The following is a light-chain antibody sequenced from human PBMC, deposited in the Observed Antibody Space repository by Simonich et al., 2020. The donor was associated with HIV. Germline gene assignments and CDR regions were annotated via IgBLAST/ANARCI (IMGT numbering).Light chain of an antibody. Sequence: EIVMTQSQATLSVSPGERATLSCRASQNIAGNLAWYQQKPGQAPRLFIYYASTRATGVPARFSGSGSGTEFTLTISSMQSEDFAVYYCQQYDSWPYTFGQGTKVEIK. J-gene: IGKJ2*01. CDR1: QNIAGN. CDR2: YAS. CDR3: QQYDSWPYT. V-gene: IGKV3-15*01.